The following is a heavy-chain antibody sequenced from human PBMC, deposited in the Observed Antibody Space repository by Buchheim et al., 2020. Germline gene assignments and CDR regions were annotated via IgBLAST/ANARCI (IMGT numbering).Heavy chain of an antibody. D-gene: IGHD2-15*01. CDR3: ARGYCSGDSCYNFDY. CDR1: GGSISSYY. V-gene: IGHV4-4*07. Sequence: QVQLQESGPGLVKPSETLSLTCTVSGGSISSYYWSWIRQPAGKGLEWIGRIYTSGSTNYNPSLKRRVPMSVDTSKHQFSLNLSSVTAADTAVYYCARGYCSGDSCYNFDYWGQGTL. J-gene: IGHJ4*02. CDR2: IYTSGST.